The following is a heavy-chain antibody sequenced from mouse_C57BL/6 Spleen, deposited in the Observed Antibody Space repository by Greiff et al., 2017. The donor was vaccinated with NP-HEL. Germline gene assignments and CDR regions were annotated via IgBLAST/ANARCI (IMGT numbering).Heavy chain of an antibody. D-gene: IGHD1-1*01. CDR2: IWSGGST. V-gene: IGHV2-2*01. Sequence: QVQLKQSGPGLVQPSQSLSITCTVSGFSLTSYGVHWVRQSPGKGLEWLGVIWSGGSTDYNAAFIYRLSISKDNTKSQVFFKMNSLQADDTAIYYFARNHGQYYGSSYEDDFDYWGQGTTLTVSS. CDR1: GFSLTSYG. J-gene: IGHJ2*01. CDR3: ARNHGQYYGSSYEDDFDY.